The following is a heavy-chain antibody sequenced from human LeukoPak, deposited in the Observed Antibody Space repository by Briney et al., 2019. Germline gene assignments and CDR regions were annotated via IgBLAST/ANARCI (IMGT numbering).Heavy chain of an antibody. J-gene: IGHJ6*02. Sequence: PGGSLRLSCAASGFTFSSYWMHWVRQAPGKGLEWVANIKQDGSEKYYVDSVKGRFTISRDNSKNTLYLQMNSLRAEDTAVYCCARDSGPDYYYGMDVWGQGTTVTVSS. CDR1: GFTFSSYW. CDR2: IKQDGSEK. V-gene: IGHV3-7*03. D-gene: IGHD1-14*01. CDR3: ARDSGPDYYYGMDV.